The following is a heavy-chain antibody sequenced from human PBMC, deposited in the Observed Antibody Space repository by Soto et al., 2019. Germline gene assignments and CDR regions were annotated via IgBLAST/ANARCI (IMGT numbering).Heavy chain of an antibody. CDR3: TKVLVNDYSSGSHRPAGYYVDV. D-gene: IGHD3-16*02. J-gene: IGHJ6*03. V-gene: IGHV3-15*01. CDR2: IKSKADGGAT. CDR1: GFTFSNAW. Sequence: EVQLVESGGGLVKPGGSLRLSCAASGFTFSNAWMSWVRQAPGKGLEWVGRIKSKADGGATDYAAHVKGRFTISKDDAKITLYREMNSRKTEHPAVYYCTKVLVNDYSSGSHRPAGYYVDVWGKGTMVTVSS.